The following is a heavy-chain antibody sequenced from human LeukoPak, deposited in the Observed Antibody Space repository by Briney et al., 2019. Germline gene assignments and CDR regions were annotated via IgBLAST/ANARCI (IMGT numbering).Heavy chain of an antibody. CDR1: GGSISGYY. D-gene: IGHD2-21*02. Sequence: SETLSLTCTVSGGSISGYYWSWIRQPPGKGLEWIWYIYHSGRANYNPSLMSRVTISVDTSKNQFSLKLSSVAAADTAVYYCARSYCGGDCYSGGGIVDYWGQGTLVTVSS. CDR3: ARSYCGGDCYSGGGIVDY. CDR2: IYHSGRA. J-gene: IGHJ4*02. V-gene: IGHV4-4*09.